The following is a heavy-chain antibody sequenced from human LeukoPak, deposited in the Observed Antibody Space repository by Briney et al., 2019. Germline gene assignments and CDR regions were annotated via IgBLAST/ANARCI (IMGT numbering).Heavy chain of an antibody. D-gene: IGHD3-16*01. V-gene: IGHV3-7*01. CDR1: GFTFTNFW. J-gene: IGHJ4*02. CDR2: IKQDGSKK. Sequence: GSLRLSCATSGFTFTNFWMSWVRQSPGKGLEWVANIKQDGSKKEYVDSVKGRFTISRDNGKKSLYLQMDSLRADDTAVYYCAREGWGGFDYWGQGALVTVSS. CDR3: AREGWGGFDY.